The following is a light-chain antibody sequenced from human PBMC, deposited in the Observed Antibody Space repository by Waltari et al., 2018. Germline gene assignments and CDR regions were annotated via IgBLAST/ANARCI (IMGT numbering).Light chain of an antibody. CDR3: CSYEGRGTYV. Sequence: QSALTQPASVSGTPGQSITISCTGTTSDVGNYDLVSWYQQPPGKAPKLLICEVIKRPSGVASRYSVSKTGNAASLSISGLQGEYESDYYCCSYEGRGTYVFGSGTKVTVL. J-gene: IGLJ1*01. CDR2: EVI. V-gene: IGLV2-23*02. CDR1: TSDVGNYDL.